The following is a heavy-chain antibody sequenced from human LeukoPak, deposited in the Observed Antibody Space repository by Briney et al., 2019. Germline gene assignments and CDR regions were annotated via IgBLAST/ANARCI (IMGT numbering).Heavy chain of an antibody. CDR1: GYIFNDYY. V-gene: IGHV1-2*02. J-gene: IGHJ4*02. CDR3: ARDKSTTVRFLQYY. Sequence: ASVKVSCKASGYIFNDYYMHWVRQAPGQGLEWMGWINPNSGFTNCAQKFQGRVSMTRDMSISTAYMELSSLRSDDTAVYYCARDKSTTVRFLQYYWGQGTLVTVSS. CDR2: INPNSGFT. D-gene: IGHD3-3*01.